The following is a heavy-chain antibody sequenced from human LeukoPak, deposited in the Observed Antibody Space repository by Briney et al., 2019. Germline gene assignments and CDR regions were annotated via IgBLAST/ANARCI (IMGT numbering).Heavy chain of an antibody. J-gene: IGHJ3*02. CDR3: AREGVQTTVDAFDI. CDR1: GFTLKIYP. V-gene: IGHV3-30*04. Sequence: GGSLRLSCAASGFTLKIYPMHGVRQAPGKGLEWLSVISHDGSDKNNADSVKGRFIISRDNSKNTIYLQLNSLRPEDTAMYYCAREGVQTTVDAFDIWGLGTMVIVSS. D-gene: IGHD4-17*01. CDR2: ISHDGSDK.